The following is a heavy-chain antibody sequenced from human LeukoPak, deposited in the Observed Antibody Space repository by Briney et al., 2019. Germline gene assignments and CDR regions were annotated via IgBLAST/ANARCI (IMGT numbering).Heavy chain of an antibody. CDR1: GFNFNDHT. D-gene: IGHD5-12*01. J-gene: IGHJ4*02. CDR2: ITWDGRTT. CDR3: AKEGAGHDDIPEYYFDY. V-gene: IGHV3-43*01. Sequence: PGGSLSLSCVASGFNFNDHTMHWVRHPPGKGLEWVGLITWDGRTTYYADSLKGQFTISRDNSRNSLFLQIHSPKNEDSGLYYCAKEGAGHDDIPEYYFDYWGRGTVVTVS.